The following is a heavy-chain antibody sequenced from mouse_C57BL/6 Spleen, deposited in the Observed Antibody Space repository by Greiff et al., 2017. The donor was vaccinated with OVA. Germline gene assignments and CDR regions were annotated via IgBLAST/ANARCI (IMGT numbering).Heavy chain of an antibody. J-gene: IGHJ4*01. CDR1: GYTFTNYW. CDR3: ARSHDYGSSYGAMDY. Sequence: VQLQQSGAELVRPGTSVKMSCKASGYTFTNYWIGWAKQRPGHGLEWIGDIYPGGGYTNYNEKFKGKATLTADKSSSTAYMQFSSLTSEDSAIYYCARSHDYGSSYGAMDYWGQGTSVTVSS. CDR2: IYPGGGYT. V-gene: IGHV1-63*01. D-gene: IGHD1-1*01.